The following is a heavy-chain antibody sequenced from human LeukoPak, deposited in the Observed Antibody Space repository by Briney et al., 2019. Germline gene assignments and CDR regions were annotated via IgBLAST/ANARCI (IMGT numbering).Heavy chain of an antibody. V-gene: IGHV3-23*01. Sequence: PGGSLRLSCAASGFTFSSYAMSWTRQAPGKGPQWISGISGDGGRTYYADSVKGRFTISRDNPKNTLHLQMTGLRGEDTAVYYCAKAYTFGGAIVRFADDWGRGTLVTVSS. CDR1: GFTFSSYA. J-gene: IGHJ4*02. CDR3: AKAYTFGGAIVRFADD. CDR2: ISGDGGRT. D-gene: IGHD3-16*02.